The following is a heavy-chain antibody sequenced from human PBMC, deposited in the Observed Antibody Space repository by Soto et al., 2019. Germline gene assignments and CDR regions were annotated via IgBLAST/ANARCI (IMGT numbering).Heavy chain of an antibody. V-gene: IGHV4-39*01. CDR3: ASPTLGAFDI. CDR1: CGSIISSNYY. D-gene: IGHD3-16*01. J-gene: IGHJ3*02. CDR2: IYYSGST. Sequence: SSETLSLTCTFSCGSIISSNYYWGWIRQPPGKGLEWIGSIYYSGSTAYNSSLKSRVTMSVDTSKNQLSLRLSSVTAADTAVYYCASPTLGAFDIWGQGTMVTVSS.